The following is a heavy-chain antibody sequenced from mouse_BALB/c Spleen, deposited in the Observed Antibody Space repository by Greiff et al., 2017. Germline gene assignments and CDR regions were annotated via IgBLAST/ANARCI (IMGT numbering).Heavy chain of an antibody. CDR3: TSGWDVGAMDY. CDR1: GYTFTSYW. J-gene: IGHJ4*01. CDR2: IYPGNSDT. V-gene: IGHV1-5*01. Sequence: VQLQQSGTVLARPGASVKMSCKASGYTFTSYWMHWVKQRPGQGLEWIGAIYPGNSDTSYNQKFKGKAKLTAVTSTSTAYMELSSLTNEDSAVYYCTSGWDVGAMDYWGQGTSVTVSS. D-gene: IGHD4-1*01.